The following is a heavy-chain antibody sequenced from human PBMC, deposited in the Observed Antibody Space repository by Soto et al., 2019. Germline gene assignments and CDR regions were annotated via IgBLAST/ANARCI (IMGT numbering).Heavy chain of an antibody. D-gene: IGHD3-10*01. J-gene: IGHJ4*02. CDR2: ISYDGSNK. V-gene: IGHV3-30*18. CDR1: GFTFSSYG. CDR3: AKDPSFYGSGSYPRYFDY. Sequence: GGSLRLSCAASGFTFSSYGMHWVRQAPGKGLEWVAVISYDGSNKYYADSVKGRFTISRDNSKNTLYLQMNSLRAEDTAVYYCAKDPSFYGSGSYPRYFDYWGQGTLVTVSS.